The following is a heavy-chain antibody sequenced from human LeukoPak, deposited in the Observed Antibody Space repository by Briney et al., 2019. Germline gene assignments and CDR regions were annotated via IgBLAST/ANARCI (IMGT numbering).Heavy chain of an antibody. D-gene: IGHD3-3*01. V-gene: IGHV3-66*02. Sequence: GGSLRLSCAASGFTVSSNYMSWVRQAPGKGLEWVSVIYSGGSTYYADSVKGRFTISRDNSKNTLYLQMNSLRAEDTAVYYCASSYDFWSGYYDYWGQETLVTVSS. CDR3: ASSYDFWSGYYDY. CDR1: GFTVSSNY. CDR2: IYSGGST. J-gene: IGHJ4*02.